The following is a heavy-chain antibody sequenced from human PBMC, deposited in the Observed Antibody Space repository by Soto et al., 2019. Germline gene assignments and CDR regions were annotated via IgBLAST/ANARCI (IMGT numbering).Heavy chain of an antibody. D-gene: IGHD6-13*01. Sequence: GASVKVSCKASGYTFTSYGISWVRQAPGQGLEWMGWISAYNGNTNYAQKLQGRVTMTTDTSTSTAYMELRSLRSDVTAVYYCARDLTVRFRSRPSGGGYWGQGTLVTVSS. CDR1: GYTFTSYG. CDR3: ARDLTVRFRSRPSGGGY. CDR2: ISAYNGNT. V-gene: IGHV1-18*04. J-gene: IGHJ4*02.